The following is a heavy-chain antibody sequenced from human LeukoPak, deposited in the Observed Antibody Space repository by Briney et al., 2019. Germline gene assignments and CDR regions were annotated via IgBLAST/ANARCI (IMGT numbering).Heavy chain of an antibody. CDR1: GGSFSGYY. CDR3: ARACFYDFWSGYYRGDYYYYYYMDV. CDR2: INHSGST. V-gene: IGHV4-34*01. Sequence: SETLSLTCAVYGGSFSGYYWSWIRQPPGKGLEWIGEINHSGSTNYNPSLKSRVTISVDTSKNQFSLKLSSVTAADTAVYYCARACFYDFWSGYYRGDYYYYYYMDVWGKGTTVTVSS. J-gene: IGHJ6*03. D-gene: IGHD3-3*01.